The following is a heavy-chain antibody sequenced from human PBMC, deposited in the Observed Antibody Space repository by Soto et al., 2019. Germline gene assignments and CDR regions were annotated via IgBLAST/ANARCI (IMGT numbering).Heavy chain of an antibody. CDR2: ISYDGSNK. CDR1: GFTFSSYG. CDR3: AKSGYDPYYYYYYGMDV. Sequence: GGSLRLSCAASGFTFSSYGMHWVRQAPGKGLEWVAVISYDGSNKYYADSVKGRFTISRDNSKNTLYLQMNSLRAEDTAVYYCAKSGYDPYYYYYYGMDVWGQGTTVTVSS. D-gene: IGHD5-12*01. V-gene: IGHV3-30*18. J-gene: IGHJ6*02.